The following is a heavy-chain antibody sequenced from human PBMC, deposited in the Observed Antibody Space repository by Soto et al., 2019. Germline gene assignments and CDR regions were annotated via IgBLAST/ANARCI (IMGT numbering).Heavy chain of an antibody. J-gene: IGHJ4*02. CDR2: IYYSGST. V-gene: IGHV4-31*03. D-gene: IGHD2-15*01. CDR1: GGSISSGGYY. CDR3: VRVEDRYCSGGSCTDKRFDY. Sequence: SETLSLTCTVSGGSISSGGYYWSWIRQHPGKGLEWIGYIYYSGSTYYNPSLKSRVTISVDTSKNQFSLKLSSVTAADTAVYYCVRVEDRYCSGGSCTDKRFDYWGQGTLVTVSS.